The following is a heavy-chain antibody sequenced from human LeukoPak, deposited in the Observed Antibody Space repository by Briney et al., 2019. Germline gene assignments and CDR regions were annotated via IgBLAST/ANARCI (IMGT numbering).Heavy chain of an antibody. CDR1: GYTFTSYG. V-gene: IGHV1-2*02. CDR2: INPNSGGT. Sequence: ASVKVSCKASGYTFTSYGISWVRQAPGQGLEWMGWINPNSGGTNYAQKFQGRVTMTRDTSISTAYMELSRLRSDDTAVYYCALEYSGSYYGSGYYYYMDVWGKGTTVTVSS. CDR3: ALEYSGSYYGSGYYYYMDV. D-gene: IGHD1-26*01. J-gene: IGHJ6*03.